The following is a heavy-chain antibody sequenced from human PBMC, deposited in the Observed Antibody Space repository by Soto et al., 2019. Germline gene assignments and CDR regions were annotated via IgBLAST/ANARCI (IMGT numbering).Heavy chain of an antibody. Sequence: EVQLVESGGGSVQPGGSLRLSCAASGFTFSSYAMHWVRRPPGKGLEWVSSISGSGSTAYYGDSVKGRFSISRDSIMNTHYLKKNRLSAKDRPIDYCAEGQGQKWSFDSWGQGTLVTVSP. CDR3: AEGQGQKWSFDS. J-gene: IGHJ5*01. V-gene: IGHV3-23*04. D-gene: IGHD1-26*01. CDR1: GFTFSSYA. CDR2: ISGSGSTA.